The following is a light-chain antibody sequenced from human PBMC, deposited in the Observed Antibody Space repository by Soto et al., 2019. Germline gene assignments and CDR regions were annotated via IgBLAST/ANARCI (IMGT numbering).Light chain of an antibody. CDR1: QSLEYSDGKTY. Sequence: DAALTQSPLSLPVTPGQPASISCRSSQSLEYSDGKTYLNWYQQRPGQSPRRLIYKVSNRDFGVPDRFSGSGSGTAFTLEISRVEAEDVGVYYCMQGSYWPWTFGQGTKVEIK. CDR3: MQGSYWPWT. CDR2: KVS. V-gene: IGKV2-30*01. J-gene: IGKJ1*01.